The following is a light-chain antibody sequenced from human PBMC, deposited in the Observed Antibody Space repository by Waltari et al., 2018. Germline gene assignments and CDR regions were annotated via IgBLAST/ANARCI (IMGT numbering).Light chain of an antibody. V-gene: IGLV2-11*01. CDR2: DVS. J-gene: IGLJ2*01. Sequence: QSALTQPRSVSGSPGQSVTISCTGTSSDVGGYNYVSWYQQHPGKAPKLMIYDVSKRPSGVPDRFSGSKSGNTASLTISGLQAEDEADYYCCSYAGNYTFGVFGGGTKLTVL. CDR1: SSDVGGYNY. CDR3: CSYAGNYTFGV.